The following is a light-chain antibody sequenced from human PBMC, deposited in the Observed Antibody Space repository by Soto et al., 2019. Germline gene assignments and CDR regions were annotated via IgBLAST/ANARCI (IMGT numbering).Light chain of an antibody. CDR1: QSFSSY. CDR2: DAS. V-gene: IGKV3-11*01. CDR3: QQRSNWPPIT. J-gene: IGKJ5*01. Sequence: EIVLPQSPATLSLPQVEKAPLSSRASQSFSSYLAWYQQKPGQAPRLLIYDASNRATGIPARFSGGGSGTDFTLTIDNLEPEDFAIYYCQQRSNWPPITFGQGTRLEIK.